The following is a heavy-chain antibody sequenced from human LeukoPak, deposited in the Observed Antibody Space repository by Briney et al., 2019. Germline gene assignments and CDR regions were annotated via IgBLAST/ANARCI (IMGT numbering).Heavy chain of an antibody. CDR3: AKDQNGDYASFDY. J-gene: IGHJ4*02. Sequence: GGSLRLSCAASGFTFDDYAMHWVRQAPGKGLEWVSGISWNSGSIGYADSVKGRFTISRDNAKNSLYLQMNSLRAEDTALYYRAKDQNGDYASFDYWGQGTLVTVSS. D-gene: IGHD4-17*01. CDR1: GFTFDDYA. CDR2: ISWNSGSI. V-gene: IGHV3-9*01.